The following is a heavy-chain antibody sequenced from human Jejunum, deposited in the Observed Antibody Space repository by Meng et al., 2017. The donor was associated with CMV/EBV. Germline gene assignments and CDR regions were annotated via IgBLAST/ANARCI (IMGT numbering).Heavy chain of an antibody. D-gene: IGHD3-22*01. V-gene: IGHV4-30-4*08. CDR1: SADYF. Sequence: SADYFWSWIRQSPGTGLEWIGYIYYSGSTYYNPSFKSRVTMSIDTSKNQFSLNMSSVTAADTAVFYCARAYGYYYDNTMSYFDSWGQGTRVTVSS. CDR2: IYYSGST. J-gene: IGHJ4*02. CDR3: ARAYGYYYDNTMSYFDS.